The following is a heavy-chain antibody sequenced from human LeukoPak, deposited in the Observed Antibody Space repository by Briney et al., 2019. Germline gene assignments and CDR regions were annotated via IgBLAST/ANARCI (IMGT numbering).Heavy chain of an antibody. Sequence: GGSLRLSCTASGFTFGDYAMSWFRQAPGKGLEWVGFIRSKAYGGTTEYAASVKGRFTISRDDSKNTLYLQMNSLKTEDTAVYYCTTDGWGATGFDYWGQGTLVTVSS. V-gene: IGHV3-49*03. J-gene: IGHJ4*02. CDR3: TTDGWGATGFDY. D-gene: IGHD1-26*01. CDR2: IRSKAYGGTT. CDR1: GFTFGDYA.